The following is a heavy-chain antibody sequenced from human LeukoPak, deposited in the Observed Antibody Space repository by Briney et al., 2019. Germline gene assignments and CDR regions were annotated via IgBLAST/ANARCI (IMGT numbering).Heavy chain of an antibody. J-gene: IGHJ4*02. V-gene: IGHV1-46*01. CDR2: INPSGGST. D-gene: IGHD3-10*01. CDR1: GYTFTSYY. Sequence: ASVKVSCKASGYTFTSYYMHWVRQAPEQGLEWMGIINPSGGSTSYAQKFQGRVTMTRDTSTSTVYMELSSLRSEDTAVYYCARDSSGITMVRGVICYWGQGTLVTVSS. CDR3: ARDSSGITMVRGVICY.